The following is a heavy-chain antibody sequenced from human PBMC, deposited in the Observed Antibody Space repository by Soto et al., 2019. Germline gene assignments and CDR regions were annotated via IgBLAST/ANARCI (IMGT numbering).Heavy chain of an antibody. D-gene: IGHD2-21*02. CDR2: IIPIFDTA. Sequence: QIQLVQSGAEVKKPGSSVKVSCKASGCTFGSYAISRVRQAPGHGLERMGGIIPIFDTANYAQKFQGRVTITADESTSTAYMELSSLRSDDTAVYYWARAASDTQGYGMDVWGQGTTVTVSS. V-gene: IGHV1-69*12. J-gene: IGHJ6*02. CDR1: GCTFGSYA. CDR3: ARAASDTQGYGMDV.